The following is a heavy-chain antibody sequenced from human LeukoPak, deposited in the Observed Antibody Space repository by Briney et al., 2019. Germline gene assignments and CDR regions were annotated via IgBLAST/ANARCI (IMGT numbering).Heavy chain of an antibody. CDR3: SRGHILTGYYYYYYYMDV. V-gene: IGHV3-66*01. J-gene: IGHJ6*03. CDR2: IYSGGST. D-gene: IGHD3-9*01. Sequence: GGPLRLSCAASEFSVGSNYMTWVRQAPGKGLEWVSLIYSGGSTYYADSVKGRFTISRDNSKNTLYLQMNSRTAEDTAVYYGSRGHILTGYYYYYYYMDVWGKGTTVTVSS. CDR1: EFSVGSNY.